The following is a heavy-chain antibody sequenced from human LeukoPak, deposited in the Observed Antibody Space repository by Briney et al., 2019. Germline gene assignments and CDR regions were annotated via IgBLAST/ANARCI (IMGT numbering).Heavy chain of an antibody. Sequence: PSETLSLTCTVSGGSISSSSYYWNWIRQPPGKGLEWIGYIYYSGSTNYNPSLKSRVTISIDTSKNQFSLKLSSVTAADTAVYYCARRYSSGWYPGTFDIWGQGTMVTVSS. CDR1: GGSISSSSYY. CDR3: ARRYSSGWYPGTFDI. J-gene: IGHJ3*02. CDR2: IYYSGST. V-gene: IGHV4-61*05. D-gene: IGHD6-19*01.